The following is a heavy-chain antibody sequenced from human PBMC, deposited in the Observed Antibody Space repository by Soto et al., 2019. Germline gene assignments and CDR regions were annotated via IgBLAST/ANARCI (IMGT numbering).Heavy chain of an antibody. CDR3: AIGRTGSNGYYWA. V-gene: IGHV4-34*01. D-gene: IGHD3-22*01. CDR1: GGSCSGYY. J-gene: IGHJ5*02. Sequence: SETLSLTCAVYGGSCSGYYWTWIRQPPGTGLEWIGEINHSGSTNYNPSLKSRVTISVDTSKNQFSLKLTSVTAEDTATYYCAIGRTGSNGYYWAWGQGTQVTVSS. CDR2: INHSGST.